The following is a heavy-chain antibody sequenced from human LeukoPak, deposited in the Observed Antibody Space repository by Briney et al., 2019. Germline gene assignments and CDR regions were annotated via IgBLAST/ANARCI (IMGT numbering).Heavy chain of an antibody. J-gene: IGHJ3*02. CDR3: ARGANYFDSSGPRDAFDI. V-gene: IGHV4-34*01. D-gene: IGHD3-22*01. CDR2: INHSGST. Sequence: SETLSLTCAVYGGSFSSFSWNRIRQPPGKGLEWLGEINHSGSTNYNPSLKSRVTISVDTSKNQFSLKLSSVTAADTAVYCCARGANYFDSSGPRDAFDIWGQGTMVTVSS. CDR1: GGSFSSFS.